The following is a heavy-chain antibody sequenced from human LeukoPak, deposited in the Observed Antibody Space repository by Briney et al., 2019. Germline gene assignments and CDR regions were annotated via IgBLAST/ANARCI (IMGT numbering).Heavy chain of an antibody. CDR3: AKDYSSAY. CDR2: IYVSAGSA. J-gene: IGHJ4*02. V-gene: IGHV3-23*01. Sequence: GGPLRLSCAASGFTFSNYAMSWVRQAPGKGLEWVSGIYVSAGSAYYADSVKGRFTISRDNSKNTLYLQMNSLRAEDTAVYYCAKDYSSAYWGQGTLVTVSS. D-gene: IGHD3-22*01. CDR1: GFTFSNYA.